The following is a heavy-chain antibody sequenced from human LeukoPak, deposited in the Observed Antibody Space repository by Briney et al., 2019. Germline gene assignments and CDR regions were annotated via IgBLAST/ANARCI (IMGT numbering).Heavy chain of an antibody. V-gene: IGHV4-59*01. D-gene: IGHD1-26*01. CDR2: ISNSGST. Sequence: SETLSLTCTVSGGSISSYYWSWIRQPPGKGLEWIGYISNSGSTNYNPSLKSRLTISVDMSKNQLSLKLSSVTAADTAVYYCARGVTTPLDAFDIWGQGTLVTGSS. J-gene: IGHJ3*02. CDR3: ARGVTTPLDAFDI. CDR1: GGSISSYY.